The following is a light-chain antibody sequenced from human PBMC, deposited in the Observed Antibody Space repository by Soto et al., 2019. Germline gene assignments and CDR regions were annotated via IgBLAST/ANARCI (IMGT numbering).Light chain of an antibody. J-gene: IGLJ2*01. V-gene: IGLV1-44*01. Sequence: QSVLTQPPSVSGTPGQRVTISCSGSNSNIESNTVNWYQQLPGTAPKLLIYSNNQRPSGVPDRFSGSKSGTSASLAISGLQSDDEADYYCAAWDDSLNGHVVFGGGTKLTVL. CDR3: AAWDDSLNGHVV. CDR1: NSNIESNT. CDR2: SNN.